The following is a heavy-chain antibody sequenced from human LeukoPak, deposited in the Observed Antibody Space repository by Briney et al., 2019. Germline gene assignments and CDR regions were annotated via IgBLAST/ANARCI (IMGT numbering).Heavy chain of an antibody. D-gene: IGHD2-2*01. CDR2: ISSNGGST. J-gene: IGHJ5*02. V-gene: IGHV3-64*01. Sequence: PGGSLRLSCAASGVTFSSYGMHWVRQAPGKGLEYDSAISSNGGSTYYANSVMGRFTISRDNSKNTLYLQMNSLRAEDPAVYYCAKAGSSGGAFDPWGQGTLVTVSS. CDR1: GVTFSSYG. CDR3: AKAGSSGGAFDP.